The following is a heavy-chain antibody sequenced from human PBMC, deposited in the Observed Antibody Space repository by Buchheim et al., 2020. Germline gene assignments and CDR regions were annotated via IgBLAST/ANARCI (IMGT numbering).Heavy chain of an antibody. J-gene: IGHJ5*02. CDR3: ARNHYGRSPLLVRGVSTLYNWFDP. CDR2: INHSGST. CDR1: GGSFSGYY. Sequence: QVQLQQWGAGLLKPSETLSLTCAVYGGSFSGYYWSWIRQPPGKGLEWIGEINHSGSTNYNPSLKSRVTISVDTSKNQFSLKLSSVTAADTAVYYCARNHYGRSPLLVRGVSTLYNWFDPWGQGTL. V-gene: IGHV4-34*01. D-gene: IGHD3-10*01.